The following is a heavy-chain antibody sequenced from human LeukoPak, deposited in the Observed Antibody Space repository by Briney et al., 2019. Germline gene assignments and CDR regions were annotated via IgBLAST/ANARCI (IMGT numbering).Heavy chain of an antibody. V-gene: IGHV3-33*01. D-gene: IGHD3-10*01. CDR2: IWYDGSNK. J-gene: IGHJ4*02. CDR3: ARIFRNEFYYGSGSHLDY. CDR1: GFTFNSYG. Sequence: GGSLRLSCAAPGFTFNSYGMHWVRQAPGKGLEWVAFIWYDGSNKYYADSVKGRFTTYRDNARKTLYLQMNSLRTEDTAVYYCARIFRNEFYYGSGSHLDYWGQGTLVTVSS.